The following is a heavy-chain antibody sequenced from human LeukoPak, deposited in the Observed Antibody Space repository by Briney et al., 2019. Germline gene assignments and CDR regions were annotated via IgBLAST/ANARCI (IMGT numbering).Heavy chain of an antibody. CDR3: ARGDIDGSFDY. D-gene: IGHD3-10*01. J-gene: IGHJ4*02. CDR2: INHSGST. V-gene: IGHV4-34*01. CDR1: GGSFSGYY. Sequence: SETLSLTCAVYGGSFSGYYWSWIRQPPGNGLEWIGEINHSGSTNYNPSLKSRVTISVDTSKNQFSLKLSSVTAADTAVYYCARGDIDGSFDYWGQGTLVTVSS.